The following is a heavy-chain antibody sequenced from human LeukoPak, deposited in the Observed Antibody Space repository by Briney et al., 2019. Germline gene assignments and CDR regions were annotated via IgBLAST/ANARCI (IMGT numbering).Heavy chain of an antibody. Sequence: ASVKVSCKVSGYTLTELSMHWVRQAPGKGLEWMGGFDPEDGETIYAQKFQGRVTMTEDTSTDTAYMELSSLRSEDTAVYYCAAGPMVRGVIIGYMDVWGKGTTVTISS. CDR2: FDPEDGET. D-gene: IGHD3-10*01. CDR1: GYTLTELS. J-gene: IGHJ6*03. CDR3: AAGPMVRGVIIGYMDV. V-gene: IGHV1-24*01.